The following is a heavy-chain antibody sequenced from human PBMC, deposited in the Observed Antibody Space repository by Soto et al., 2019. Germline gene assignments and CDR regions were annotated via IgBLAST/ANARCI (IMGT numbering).Heavy chain of an antibody. CDR2: IYYSGST. V-gene: IGHV4-39*01. CDR1: GGSISSSSYY. Sequence: QLQLQESGPGLVKPSETLSLTCTVSGGSISSSSYYWGWIRQPPGKGLEWIGSIYYSGSTYYNPSLKSRVTISVDTSKNQFSLKLSSVTAADTAVYYCARRELLTLFDYWGQGTLVTVSS. J-gene: IGHJ4*02. D-gene: IGHD1-26*01. CDR3: ARRELLTLFDY.